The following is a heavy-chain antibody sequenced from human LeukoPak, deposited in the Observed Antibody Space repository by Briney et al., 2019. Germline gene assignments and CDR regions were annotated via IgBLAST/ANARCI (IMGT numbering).Heavy chain of an antibody. CDR3: ARDYGQLEAHYYFDY. J-gene: IGHJ4*02. CDR2: INPNSGGT. D-gene: IGHD6-6*01. CDR1: GYTFTGYY. V-gene: IGHV1-2*02. Sequence: ASVKVSCKASGYTFTGYYMHWVRQAPGQGLEWMGWINPNSGGTNYAQKFQGRVTMTRDTSTSTVYMELSSLRSEDTAVYYCARDYGQLEAHYYFDYWGQGTLVTVSS.